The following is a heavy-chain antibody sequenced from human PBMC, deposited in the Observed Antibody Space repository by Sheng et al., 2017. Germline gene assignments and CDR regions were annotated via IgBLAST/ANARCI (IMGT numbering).Heavy chain of an antibody. Sequence: QVQLVESGGGVVQPGRSLRLSCAASGFTFSSYAMHWVRQAPGKGLEWVAVISYDGSNKYYADSVKGRFTISRDNSKNTLYLQMNSLRAEDTAVYYCARGIWEYRIWGQGTMVTVSS. J-gene: IGHJ3*02. CDR1: GFTFSSYA. CDR2: ISYDGSNK. CDR3: ARGIWEYRI. V-gene: IGHV3-30*04. D-gene: IGHD1-26*01.